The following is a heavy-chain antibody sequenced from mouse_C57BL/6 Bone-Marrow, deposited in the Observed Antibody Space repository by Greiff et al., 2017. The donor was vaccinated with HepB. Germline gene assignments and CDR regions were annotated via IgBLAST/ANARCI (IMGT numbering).Heavy chain of an antibody. D-gene: IGHD1-1*01. CDR3: TTITPAWFAY. J-gene: IGHJ3*01. CDR2: IDPENGDT. Sequence: EVQLVESGAELVRPGASVKLSCTASGFNIKDDYMHWVKQRPEQGLEWIGWIDPENGDTEYASKFQGKATITADTSSNTAYLQLSSLTSEDTAVYYCTTITPAWFAYWGQGTLVTVSA. CDR1: GFNIKDDY. V-gene: IGHV14-4*01.